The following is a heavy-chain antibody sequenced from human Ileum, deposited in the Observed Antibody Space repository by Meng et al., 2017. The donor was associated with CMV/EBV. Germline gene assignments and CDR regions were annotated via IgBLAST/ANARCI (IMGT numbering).Heavy chain of an antibody. D-gene: IGHD6-19*01. CDR2: INSDGTIT. Sequence: GGSLRLSCEGSGFTFSNYWMYWFRQAPGKGLVWVSRINSDGTITSYADSVKGRFTVSRDNAKNTLYLQMNSLRAEDTAVYYCAGPLAVNAFDFWGQGTMVTVSS. V-gene: IGHV3-74*01. J-gene: IGHJ3*01. CDR1: GFTFSNYW. CDR3: AGPLAVNAFDF.